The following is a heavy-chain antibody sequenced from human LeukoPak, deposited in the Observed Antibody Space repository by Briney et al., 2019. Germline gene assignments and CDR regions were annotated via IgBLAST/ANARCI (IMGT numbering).Heavy chain of an antibody. D-gene: IGHD3-22*01. Sequence: GAPVKVSCKASGYTFTSYYMHWVRQAPGQGLEWMGIINPSGGSTSYAQKFQGRVTMTRDTSTSTVYMELSSLRSEDTAVYFCARDRVESSGYYYYYGMDVWGQGTTVTVSS. CDR2: INPSGGST. V-gene: IGHV1-46*01. CDR3: ARDRVESSGYYYYYGMDV. CDR1: GYTFTSYY. J-gene: IGHJ6*02.